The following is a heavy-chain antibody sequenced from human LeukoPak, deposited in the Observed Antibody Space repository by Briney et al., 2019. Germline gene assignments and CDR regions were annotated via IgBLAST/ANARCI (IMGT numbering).Heavy chain of an antibody. Sequence: PGGSLRLSCAASGFTFNNYAMSWVRQAPGKGLEWVSAISGSGGSTYYADSVKGRFTISRDNSKNTLYLQMNSLRAEDTAVYYCAKEGAERYYFDYWGQGTLVTVSS. J-gene: IGHJ4*02. D-gene: IGHD1-1*01. CDR1: GFTFNNYA. CDR2: ISGSGGST. V-gene: IGHV3-23*01. CDR3: AKEGAERYYFDY.